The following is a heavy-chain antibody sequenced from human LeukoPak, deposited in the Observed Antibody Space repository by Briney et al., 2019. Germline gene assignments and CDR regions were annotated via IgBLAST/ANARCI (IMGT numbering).Heavy chain of an antibody. CDR1: GFTFSSYA. J-gene: IGHJ4*02. CDR2: ITVSARNT. D-gene: IGHD3-22*01. V-gene: IGHV3-23*01. CDR3: ATNYYDSSGYFPDFDY. Sequence: PAGYLRLSCTASGFTFSSYAMNWVRQAPVKGLEWVSTITVSARNTYYADSVKGRFTISRDNSKNTLYLQMNSLRAEDTALYYCATNYYDSSGYFPDFDYWGQGALV.